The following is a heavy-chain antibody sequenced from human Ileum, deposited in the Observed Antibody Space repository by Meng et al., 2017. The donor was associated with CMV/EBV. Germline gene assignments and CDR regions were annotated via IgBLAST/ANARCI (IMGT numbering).Heavy chain of an antibody. D-gene: IGHD4/OR15-4a*01. V-gene: IGHV3-66*02. CDR1: GFTVSSNY. CDR3: AREGRGTYGGQYHFDY. Sequence: GGSLRLSCAASGFTVSSNYMSWVRQAPGKGLEWVSVIYSGGNTYYAESVKGRFTISRGNSKNTLYLQMNSVRPEDTAVYYCAREGRGTYGGQYHFDYWGQGTLVTVSS. J-gene: IGHJ4*02. CDR2: IYSGGNT.